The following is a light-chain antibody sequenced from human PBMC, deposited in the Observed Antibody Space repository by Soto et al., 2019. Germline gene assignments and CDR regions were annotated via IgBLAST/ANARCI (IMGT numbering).Light chain of an antibody. J-gene: IGKJ4*01. CDR2: DAS. V-gene: IGKV3-11*01. Sequence: EIVLTQSPATLSLSPGERATLSCRASQSVSSYLACYQQKPGQAPRLLIYDASNRATGIPARFSGSGSGTDFTLTISSLEPEDFAVYYCQQRSNRPTFGGGTKLEIK. CDR1: QSVSSY. CDR3: QQRSNRPT.